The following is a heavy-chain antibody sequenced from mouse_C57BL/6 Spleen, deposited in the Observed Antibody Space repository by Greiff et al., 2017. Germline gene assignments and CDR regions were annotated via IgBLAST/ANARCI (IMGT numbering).Heavy chain of an antibody. CDR2: INYDGSST. CDR3: AEAIRILNFDV. Sequence: EVKLVESEGGLVQPGSSMKLSCTASGFTFSDYYMAWVRQVPEKGLEWVANINYDGSSTYYLDSLKSRFIISRDNAKNILYLPMSSLKSEDTATYYCAEAIRILNFDVWGTGTTVTVSS. CDR1: GFTFSDYY. V-gene: IGHV5-16*01. J-gene: IGHJ1*03.